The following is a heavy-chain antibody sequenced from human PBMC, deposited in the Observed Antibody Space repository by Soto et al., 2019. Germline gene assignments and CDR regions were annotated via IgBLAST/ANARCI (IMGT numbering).Heavy chain of an antibody. Sequence: SETLSLTCTVSGGSISSYYWSWIRQPPGKGLEWIGYIYYSGSTNYNPSLKSRVTISVDTSKNQFSLKLSSVTAPDTAVYYCARRITMVRGVHYYGMDVWGQGTTVTVSS. D-gene: IGHD3-10*01. V-gene: IGHV4-59*08. CDR2: IYYSGST. CDR1: GGSISSYY. CDR3: ARRITMVRGVHYYGMDV. J-gene: IGHJ6*02.